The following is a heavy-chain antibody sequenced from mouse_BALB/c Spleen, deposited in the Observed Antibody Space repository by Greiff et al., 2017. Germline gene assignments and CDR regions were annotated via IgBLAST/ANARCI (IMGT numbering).Heavy chain of an antibody. Sequence: VQLQQSGTVLARPGASVKMSCKASGYTFTSYWMHWVKQRPGQGLEWIGAIYPGNSDTSYNQKFKGKAKLTAVTSTSTAYMELSSLTNEDSAVYYCTRSTMITTEAWFAYWGQGTLVTVSA. CDR1: GYTFTSYW. J-gene: IGHJ3*01. V-gene: IGHV1-5*01. CDR2: IYPGNSDT. CDR3: TRSTMITTEAWFAY. D-gene: IGHD2-4*01.